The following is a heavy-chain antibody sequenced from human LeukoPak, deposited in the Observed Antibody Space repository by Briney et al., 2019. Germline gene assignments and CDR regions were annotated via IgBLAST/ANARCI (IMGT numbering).Heavy chain of an antibody. Sequence: SETLSLTCTVSGGSISSYYWSWIRQPAGEGLEWIGRIYTSGSTNYNPSLKSRVTMSVDTSKNQFSLKLSSVTAADTAVYYCARDKDYDFWSGYYTAHAFDIWGQGTMVTVSS. CDR2: IYTSGST. CDR3: ARDKDYDFWSGYYTAHAFDI. CDR1: GGSISSYY. V-gene: IGHV4-4*07. D-gene: IGHD3-3*01. J-gene: IGHJ3*02.